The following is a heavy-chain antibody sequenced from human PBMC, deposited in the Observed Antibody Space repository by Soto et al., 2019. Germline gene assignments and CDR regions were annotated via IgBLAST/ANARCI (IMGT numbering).Heavy chain of an antibody. Sequence: SETLSLTCXVSGGSIISGYWSWIRQPPGKGLEWIGYISHSGNTNYNPSVKSRVTLSVDTPKNQFSLRLSSVTTADTAVYYCAGLRGYAGSPIDYWGQGTLVTVSS. V-gene: IGHV4-59*01. CDR3: AGLRGYAGSPIDY. D-gene: IGHD2-15*01. J-gene: IGHJ4*02. CDR1: GGSIISGY. CDR2: ISHSGNT.